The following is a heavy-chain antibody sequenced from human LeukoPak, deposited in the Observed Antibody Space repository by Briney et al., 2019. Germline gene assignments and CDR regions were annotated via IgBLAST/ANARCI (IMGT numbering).Heavy chain of an antibody. CDR1: GGSISSSSSY. Sequence: PSETLSLTCTVSGGSISSSSSYWSWIRQPPGKGLEWIGYIYYSGSTNYNPSLKSRVTISVDTSKNQFSLKLSSVTAADTAVYYCARDLRWARWHGMDVWGQGTTVTVSS. CDR2: IYYSGST. D-gene: IGHD4-23*01. CDR3: ARDLRWARWHGMDV. J-gene: IGHJ6*02. V-gene: IGHV4-61*01.